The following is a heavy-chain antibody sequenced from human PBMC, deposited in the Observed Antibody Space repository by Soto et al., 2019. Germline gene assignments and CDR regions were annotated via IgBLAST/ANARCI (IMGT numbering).Heavy chain of an antibody. CDR2: IIPIFGTA. J-gene: IGHJ3*02. Sequence: GASVEVSCKASGGTFSSYAISWVRQAPGQGLEWMGGIIPIFGTANYAQKFQGRVTITADKSASTAYMELSSLRSEDTAVYYCARDRPHDFWSGYYSNDAFDIWGQGTMVTVSS. CDR1: GGTFSSYA. V-gene: IGHV1-69*06. CDR3: ARDRPHDFWSGYYSNDAFDI. D-gene: IGHD3-3*01.